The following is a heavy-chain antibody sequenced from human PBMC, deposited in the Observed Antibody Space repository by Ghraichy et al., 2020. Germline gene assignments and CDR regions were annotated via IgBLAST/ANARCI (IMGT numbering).Heavy chain of an antibody. V-gene: IGHV3-21*01. CDR2: ISSSSSYI. CDR1: GFTFSSYS. J-gene: IGHJ4*02. D-gene: IGHD6-19*01. CDR3: ARDPRIAVAGTPDY. Sequence: GGSLRLSCAASGFTFSSYSMNWVRQAPGKGLEWVSSISSSSSYIYYADSVKGRFTISRDNAKNSLYLQMNSLRAEDTAVYYCARDPRIAVAGTPDYWGQGTLVTVSS.